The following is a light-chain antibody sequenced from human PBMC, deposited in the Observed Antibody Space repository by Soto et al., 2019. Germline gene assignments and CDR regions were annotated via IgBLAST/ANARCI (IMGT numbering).Light chain of an antibody. CDR2: DVN. J-gene: IGLJ3*02. V-gene: IGLV2-14*01. CDR3: SSYTRSSTVV. CDR1: NSDVGGYNY. Sequence: QSALTQPASVSGSPGQSITISCTGTNSDVGGYNYVAWYQQHPGKVPKLMIYDVNNRPSGVSNRFSGSKSGNTASLTISGLQAEDEAHYYCSSYTRSSTVVFGGGTKLTVL.